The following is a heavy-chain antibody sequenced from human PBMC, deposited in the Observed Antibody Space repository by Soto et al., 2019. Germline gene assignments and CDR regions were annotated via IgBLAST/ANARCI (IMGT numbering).Heavy chain of an antibody. CDR3: ARVAVGYYYMDV. CDR2: ITSDGTRT. CDR1: GFTFSNYW. V-gene: IGHV3-74*01. Sequence: EVQLVESGGGLVQPGGSLRLSCAASGFTFSNYWMHWVRQAPGKGLVWVSRITSDGTRTNYADSVKGRFTISRDNAENTLYLQMNSLTAEDTAVYYCARVAVGYYYMDVWGKGTTVTVSS. J-gene: IGHJ6*03.